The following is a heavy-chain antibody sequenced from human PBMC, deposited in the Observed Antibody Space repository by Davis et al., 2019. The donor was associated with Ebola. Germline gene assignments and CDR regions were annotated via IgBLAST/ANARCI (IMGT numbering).Heavy chain of an antibody. CDR3: ARWRIGREYIDF. D-gene: IGHD4-23*01. CDR1: GFTFAFSGYT. Sequence: GESLKISCEASGFTFAFSGYTMFWVRQAPGRGLEWVSGVYETGATIYYANSVKGQFTVSRDDSDNTLSLQMNSLTVEDTAVYYCARWRIGREYIDFWGQGTQVTVS. J-gene: IGHJ4*02. CDR2: VYETGATI. V-gene: IGHV3-23*01.